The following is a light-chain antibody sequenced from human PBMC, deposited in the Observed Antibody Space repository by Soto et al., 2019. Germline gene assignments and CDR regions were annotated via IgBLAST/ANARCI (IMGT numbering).Light chain of an antibody. J-gene: IGLJ3*02. Sequence: QSVLTQPPSASGTPGQRVTISCSGSRANSGSNAVSWYQQLPGTAPKLLIYNDNQRPSGGPDRFSASKSGTSASLAISGLQYEDEADYYCATWDDSLNARGVFGGGTKLTVL. CDR3: ATWDDSLNARGV. CDR2: NDN. V-gene: IGLV1-44*01. CDR1: RANSGSNA.